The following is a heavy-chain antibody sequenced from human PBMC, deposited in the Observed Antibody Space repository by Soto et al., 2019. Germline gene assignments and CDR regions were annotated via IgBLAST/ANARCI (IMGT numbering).Heavy chain of an antibody. CDR1: GFTVSNNY. V-gene: IGHV3-66*01. J-gene: IGHJ5*02. CDR2: IYSGGST. Sequence: EVQLVESGGGLVQPGGSLRLSCAASGFTVSNNYMSWVRQAPGKGLEWVAVIYSGGSTYYADSVKGRFIISRDNSENALFLQVNGLRGEGTAVCYCGRDKAAGATESWGQGTLVTVS. CDR3: GRDKAAGATES. D-gene: IGHD1-26*01.